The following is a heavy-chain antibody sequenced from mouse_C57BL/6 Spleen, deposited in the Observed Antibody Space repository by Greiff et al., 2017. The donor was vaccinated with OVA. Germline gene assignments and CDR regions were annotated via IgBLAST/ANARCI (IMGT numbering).Heavy chain of an antibody. Sequence: EVQLVESGGDLVKPGGSLKLSCAASGFTFSSYGMSWVRQTPDKRLEWVATISSGGSYTYYPDSVKGRFTISRDNAKNTLYLQMSSLKSEDTAMYYGARGLGGYDDGDYFDYWGQGTTLTVSS. CDR3: ARGLGGYDDGDYFDY. D-gene: IGHD2-2*01. V-gene: IGHV5-6*01. CDR2: ISSGGSYT. CDR1: GFTFSSYG. J-gene: IGHJ2*01.